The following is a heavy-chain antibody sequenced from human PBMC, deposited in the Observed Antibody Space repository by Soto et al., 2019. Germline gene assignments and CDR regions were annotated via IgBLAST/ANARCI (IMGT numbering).Heavy chain of an antibody. CDR2: IFDSGNA. CDR3: ARHRRTTVAKFYFDN. CDR1: GGSINSYC. J-gene: IGHJ4*02. V-gene: IGHV4-59*08. D-gene: IGHD4-4*01. Sequence: SETLSLTCTVSGGSINSYCWSWIRPPPGKGLEWIAYIFDSGNANYNPSLKSRVTISVDTSKNQFSLKLTSVTAADTAVYYCARHRRTTVAKFYFDNWGQGALVTVSS.